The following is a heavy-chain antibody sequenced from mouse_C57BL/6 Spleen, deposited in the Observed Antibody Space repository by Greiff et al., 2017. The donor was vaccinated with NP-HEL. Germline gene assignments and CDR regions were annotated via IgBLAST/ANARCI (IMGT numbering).Heavy chain of an antibody. CDR3: ARHYRMDY. CDR1: GYTFTDYN. Sequence: EVQLQQSGPELVKPGASVKISCKASGYTFTDYNMDWVKQSHGKSLEWIGDINPNNGGTIYNQKFKGKATLTVDKSSSTAYMELRSLTSEDTAVYYCARHYRMDYWGQGTSVTVSS. J-gene: IGHJ4*01. CDR2: INPNNGGT. D-gene: IGHD2-14*01. V-gene: IGHV1-18*01.